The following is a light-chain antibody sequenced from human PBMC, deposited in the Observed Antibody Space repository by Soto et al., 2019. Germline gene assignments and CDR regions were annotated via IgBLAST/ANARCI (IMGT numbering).Light chain of an antibody. CDR1: QSISSY. J-gene: IGKJ1*01. Sequence: DIQMTQSPSSLSASVGDRVSITGRASQSISSYLKWYQQKPGKVPKLLIYASSSLQSGVPSRFSGSGSGTDFTLTISSLQPEDFATYYCQQSFIAPWTGGQGTKVEIK. CDR3: QQSFIAPWT. CDR2: ASS. V-gene: IGKV1-39*01.